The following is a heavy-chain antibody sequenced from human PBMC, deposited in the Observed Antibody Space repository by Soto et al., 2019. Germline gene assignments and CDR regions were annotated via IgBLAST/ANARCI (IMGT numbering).Heavy chain of an antibody. J-gene: IGHJ6*02. Sequence: GGSLRLSCAASGFTFSSYSMNWVRQAPGKGLEWVSYISSSSSTIYYADSVKGRFTISRDNAKNSLYLQMNSLRDEDTAVYYCASEYYDILTGPIYGMDVWGQGTTVTVSS. CDR3: ASEYYDILTGPIYGMDV. V-gene: IGHV3-48*02. CDR1: GFTFSSYS. CDR2: ISSSSSTI. D-gene: IGHD3-9*01.